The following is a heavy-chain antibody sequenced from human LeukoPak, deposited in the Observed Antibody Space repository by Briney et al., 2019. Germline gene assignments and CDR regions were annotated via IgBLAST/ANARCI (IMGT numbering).Heavy chain of an antibody. Sequence: ASVKVSCKASGYTFTSYYMHWVRQAPGQGLEWMGIINPSGGSTSYAQKFQGRVTMTRDTSTSTVYMELSSLRSEDTAVYYCARARAGRDTYYYYYYMDVWGKGTTVSISS. J-gene: IGHJ6*03. CDR3: ARARAGRDTYYYYYYMDV. CDR1: GYTFTSYY. V-gene: IGHV1-46*01. CDR2: INPSGGST. D-gene: IGHD2-15*01.